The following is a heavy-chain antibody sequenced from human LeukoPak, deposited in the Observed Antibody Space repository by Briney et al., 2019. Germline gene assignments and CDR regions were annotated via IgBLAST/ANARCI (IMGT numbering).Heavy chain of an antibody. CDR2: IYYSGST. CDR3: ARLRDFWSGHSFDY. Sequence: SETLSLTCTVSGGSISSYYWSWIRQPPGKGLEWIGYIYYSGSTNYNPSLKSRVTISVDTSKNQFSLKLSSVTAADTAVYYCARLRDFWSGHSFDYWGQGTLVTVSS. J-gene: IGHJ4*02. D-gene: IGHD3-3*01. V-gene: IGHV4-59*01. CDR1: GGSISSYY.